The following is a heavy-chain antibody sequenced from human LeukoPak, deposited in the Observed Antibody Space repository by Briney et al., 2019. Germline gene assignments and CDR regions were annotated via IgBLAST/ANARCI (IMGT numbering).Heavy chain of an antibody. V-gene: IGHV1-18*01. CDR1: GYTFSSYG. D-gene: IGHD6-19*01. CDR2: ISAYNGNT. CDR3: ARVLYSSAWRPSDP. Sequence: ASVKVSCKASGYTFSSYGISWVRQAPGQGLEWMGWISAYNGNTNYAQKFQGRVTMTTDTSTSTAYMELRSLRSDDTAVYYCARVLYSSAWRPSDPWGQGTLVTVSS. J-gene: IGHJ5*02.